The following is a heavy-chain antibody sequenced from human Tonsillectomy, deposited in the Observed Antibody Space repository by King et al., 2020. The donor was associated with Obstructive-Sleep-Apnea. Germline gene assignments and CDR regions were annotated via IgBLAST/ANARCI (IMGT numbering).Heavy chain of an antibody. D-gene: IGHD6-19*01. V-gene: IGHV3-30*01. CDR3: ARSNLVAGPRAY. CDR1: GFTFRSYA. J-gene: IGHJ4*02. Sequence: GQLVQSGGGVVQPGRSLRLSCAASGFTFRSYAMHWVRQSPGKGLEWVAVISYDGSNKYYADSVKGRFTISRDSSKNTLFLQMNSLRAEAPAVYYCARSNLVAGPRAYWGQGTLVTVSS. CDR2: ISYDGSNK.